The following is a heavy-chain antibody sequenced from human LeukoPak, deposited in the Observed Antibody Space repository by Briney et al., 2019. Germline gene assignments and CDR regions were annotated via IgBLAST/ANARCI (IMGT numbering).Heavy chain of an antibody. V-gene: IGHV1-18*04. CDR1: GYTFTNYG. Sequence: ASVKVSCKASGYTFTNYGISWVRQAPGQGLEWMGWISTYSADTKYAQKLQGRVTVTTDTSTSTAYMELRSLRSDDTAVYYCARGRAPADDFDYRGQGTLVTVSS. CDR3: ARGRAPADDFDY. J-gene: IGHJ4*02. D-gene: IGHD6-13*01. CDR2: ISTYSADT.